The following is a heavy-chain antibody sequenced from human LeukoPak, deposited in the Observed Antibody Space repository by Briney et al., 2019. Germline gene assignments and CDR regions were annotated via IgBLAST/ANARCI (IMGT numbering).Heavy chain of an antibody. V-gene: IGHV3-30-3*01. J-gene: IGHJ4*02. CDR1: GFTFNSHW. CDR2: ISYDGSNK. Sequence: PGGSLRLSCAASGFTFNSHWMSWVRQAPGKGLEWVAVISYDGSNKYYADSVKGRFTISRDNSKNTLYLQMNSLRAEDTAVYYCARGSLPLGEKTYDYWGQGTLVTVSS. D-gene: IGHD3-16*01. CDR3: ARGSLPLGEKTYDY.